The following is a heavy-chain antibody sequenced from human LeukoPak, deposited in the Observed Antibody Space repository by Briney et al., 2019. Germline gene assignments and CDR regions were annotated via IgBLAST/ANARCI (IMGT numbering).Heavy chain of an antibody. CDR3: ARKKATDYYYYSYGMDV. D-gene: IGHD5-24*01. V-gene: IGHV3-74*01. CDR2: INSDGSST. CDR1: GFTFSSYW. J-gene: IGHJ6*02. Sequence: GGPLRLSCAASGFTFSSYWVHWVRQSRGKGLVWVSRINSDGSSTSYADSVKSRFTISRDNAKNTLYLQMNSLRAEDTAVYYCARKKATDYYYYSYGMDVWGQGTTVTVSS.